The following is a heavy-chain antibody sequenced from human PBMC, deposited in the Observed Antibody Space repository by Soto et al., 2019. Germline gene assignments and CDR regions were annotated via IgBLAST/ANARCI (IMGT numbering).Heavy chain of an antibody. D-gene: IGHD1-26*01. CDR1: GGTFSSYA. CDR2: IIPIFGTA. V-gene: IGHV1-69*13. Sequence: SVKVSCKASGGTFSSYAISWVRQAPGQGLEWMGGIIPIFGTANYAQKFQGRVTITADESTSTAYMELSSLRSEDTAVYYCARDLSLRPHSGSSLYYFDYWGQGTLVTVSS. J-gene: IGHJ4*02. CDR3: ARDLSLRPHSGSSLYYFDY.